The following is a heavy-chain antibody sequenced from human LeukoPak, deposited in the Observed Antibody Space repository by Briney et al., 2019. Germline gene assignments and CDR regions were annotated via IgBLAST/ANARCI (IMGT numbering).Heavy chain of an antibody. CDR2: INTNTGNP. J-gene: IGHJ5*02. CDR1: GYTFTRYA. CDR3: ARGKAAAGTFGWFDP. Sequence: ASVKVSCKASGYTFTRYAMTWVRQAPGQGLEWMGWINTNTGNPTYAQGFTGRFVFSLDTSVSTAYLQISSLKAEDTAVYYCARGKAAAGTFGWFDPWGQGTLVTVSS. V-gene: IGHV7-4-1*02. D-gene: IGHD6-13*01.